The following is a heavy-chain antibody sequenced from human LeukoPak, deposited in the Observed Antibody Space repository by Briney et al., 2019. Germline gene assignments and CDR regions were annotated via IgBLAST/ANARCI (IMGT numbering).Heavy chain of an antibody. D-gene: IGHD4-17*01. V-gene: IGHV5-51*01. CDR2: IYPGDSDI. CDR3: ASDDYGDYVL. CDR1: RYSSASYW. Sequence: GESLKISCKASRYSSASYWIAWVRQMPGKGLEWMGIIYPGDSDIIYSPSFQGQVTISADKSISTAYLQWSSLKASDTAMYYCASDDYGDYVLWGQGTQVTVSS. J-gene: IGHJ4*02.